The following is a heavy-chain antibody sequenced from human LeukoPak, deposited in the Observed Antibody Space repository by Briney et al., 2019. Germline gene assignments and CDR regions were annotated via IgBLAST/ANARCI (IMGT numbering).Heavy chain of an antibody. CDR1: GFTFGGSS. CDR3: TTPYPLG. D-gene: IGHD3-16*01. Sequence: GWSLRLSCAASGFTFGGSSMHWVRQASGKGLEWVGRIRSKANNYATAYAASVQGRFSIFRDDSKNTAYLRMNSLKTEDTAVYYCTTPYPLGWGQGTLVTVSS. J-gene: IGHJ4*02. V-gene: IGHV3-73*01. CDR2: IRSKANNYAT.